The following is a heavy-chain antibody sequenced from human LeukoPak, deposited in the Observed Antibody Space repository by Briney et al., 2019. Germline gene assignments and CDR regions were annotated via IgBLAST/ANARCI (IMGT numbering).Heavy chain of an antibody. J-gene: IGHJ4*02. CDR3: ARTPYCGGDCYED. CDR2: INHSGST. Sequence: PSETLSLTCAVYGGSFSGYYWTWIRQPPGKGLEWIGEINHSGSTNYNSSLKSRLTISVDTSKNQFSLKLSSVTAADTAVYYCARTPYCGGDCYEDWGQGTLVTVSS. CDR1: GGSFSGYY. V-gene: IGHV4-34*01. D-gene: IGHD2-21*02.